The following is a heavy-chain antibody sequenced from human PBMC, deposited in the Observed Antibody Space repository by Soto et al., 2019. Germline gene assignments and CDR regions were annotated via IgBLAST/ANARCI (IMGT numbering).Heavy chain of an antibody. V-gene: IGHV1-69*06. CDR2: IIPIFGTA. CDR1: GGTFSSYA. CDR3: ARGVGDTTLYYFDY. J-gene: IGHJ4*02. D-gene: IGHD1-26*01. Sequence: ASVKVSCKASGGTFSSYAISWVRQAPGQGLEWMGGIIPIFGTANYAQKFQGRVTITADKSTSTAYMELSSLRSEATAVYYCARGVGDTTLYYFDYWGQGTLVTVSS.